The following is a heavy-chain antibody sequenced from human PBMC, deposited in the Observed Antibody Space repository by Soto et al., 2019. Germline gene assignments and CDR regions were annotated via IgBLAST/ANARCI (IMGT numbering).Heavy chain of an antibody. CDR1: GFTFSSYG. CDR2: ISYDGSNK. D-gene: IGHD3-22*01. J-gene: IGHJ4*02. Sequence: GGSLRLSCAASGFTFSSYGMHWVRQAPGKGLEWVAVISYDGSNKYYADSVKGRFTISRDNSKNTLYLQMNSLRAEDTAVYYCATHRSSGYFLDYWGQGTLVTVSS. V-gene: IGHV3-30*03. CDR3: ATHRSSGYFLDY.